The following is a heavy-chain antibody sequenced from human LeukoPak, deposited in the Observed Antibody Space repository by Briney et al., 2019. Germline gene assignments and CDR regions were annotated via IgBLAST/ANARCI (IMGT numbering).Heavy chain of an antibody. J-gene: IGHJ6*03. CDR1: GSRFTSYW. D-gene: IGHD2-2*01. CDR3: ARQGDHCSSTSCYYYYYMDV. V-gene: IGHV5-51*01. CDR2: IYPGDSDT. Sequence: GEALKISFKGSGSRFTSYWIGWVRPMPGKGLEGMGIIYPGDSDTRYSPSFQGQVTISADRSISTAYLQWSSLKASDTAMYYCARQGDHCSSTSCYYYYYMDVWGKGTTVTVSS.